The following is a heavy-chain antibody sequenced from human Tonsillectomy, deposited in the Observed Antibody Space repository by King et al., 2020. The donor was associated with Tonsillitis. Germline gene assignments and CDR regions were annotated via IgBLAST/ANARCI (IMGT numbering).Heavy chain of an antibody. CDR2: IKEDGTDK. CDR1: GFTFSNFW. CDR3: ARRLGSADY. V-gene: IGHV3-7*01. J-gene: IGHJ4*02. D-gene: IGHD3-16*01. Sequence: VQLVESGGDLVQPGGSLRLSCAASGFTFSNFWMTWVRQAPGKGLEWVANIKEDGTDKYSVDSVKGRFTISRDNARNSLYLQMNSLRTEDTAVYYCARRLGSADYWGQGTLVTVSS.